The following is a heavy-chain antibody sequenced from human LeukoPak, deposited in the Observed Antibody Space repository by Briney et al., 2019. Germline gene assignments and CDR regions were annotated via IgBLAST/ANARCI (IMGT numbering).Heavy chain of an antibody. D-gene: IGHD1-26*01. V-gene: IGHV4-30-4*08. CDR3: AREGEVGASDY. Sequence: SQTLSLTCTVSGGSISSGDYYWSWIRQPPGKGLEWIGYIYYSGSTYYNPSLKSRVTISVDTSKNQFSLKLSPVTAADTAVYYCAREGEVGASDYWGQGTLVTVSS. J-gene: IGHJ4*02. CDR1: GGSISSGDYY. CDR2: IYYSGST.